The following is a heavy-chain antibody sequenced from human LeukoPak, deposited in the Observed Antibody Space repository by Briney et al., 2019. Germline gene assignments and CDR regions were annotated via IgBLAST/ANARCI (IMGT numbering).Heavy chain of an antibody. CDR1: GYTFTGYY. CDR3: ARESGRGVWFDP. J-gene: IGHJ5*02. Sequence: ASVKVSFKASGYTFTGYYMHWVRQAPGQGLEWMGWINPNSGGTNYAQKFQGRVTMTRDTSISTAYMELSRLRSDDTAVYYCARESGRGVWFDPWGQGTLVTVSS. CDR2: INPNSGGT. V-gene: IGHV1-2*02. D-gene: IGHD6-25*01.